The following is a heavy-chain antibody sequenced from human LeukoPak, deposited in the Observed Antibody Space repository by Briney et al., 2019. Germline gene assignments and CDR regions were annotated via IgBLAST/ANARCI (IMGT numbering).Heavy chain of an antibody. Sequence: GGSLRLSCAASGFTFSSYAMSWVRQAPGKGLEWVSAISGSGGSTYYADSVKGRFTISSDNSKNTLYLQMNSPRAEDTAVYYCAKDLPPIVVVVAATSYWGQGTLVTVSS. CDR3: AKDLPPIVVVVAATSY. CDR1: GFTFSSYA. J-gene: IGHJ4*02. CDR2: ISGSGGST. D-gene: IGHD2-15*01. V-gene: IGHV3-23*01.